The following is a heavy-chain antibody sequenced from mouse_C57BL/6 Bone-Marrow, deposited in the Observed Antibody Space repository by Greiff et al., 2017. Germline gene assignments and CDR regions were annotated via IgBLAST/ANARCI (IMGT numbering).Heavy chain of an antibody. CDR2: IDPSDSYT. V-gene: IGHV1-69*01. Sequence: QVQLKQPGAELVMPGASVKLSCKASGYTFTSYWMHWVKQRPGQGLEWIGEIDPSDSYTNYNQKFKGKSTLTVDKSSSTAYMQLSSLTSEDSAVYYCARRGVITEDYFDYWCQGTTLTVSS. CDR1: GYTFTSYW. CDR3: ARRGVITEDYFDY. J-gene: IGHJ2*01. D-gene: IGHD1-1*01.